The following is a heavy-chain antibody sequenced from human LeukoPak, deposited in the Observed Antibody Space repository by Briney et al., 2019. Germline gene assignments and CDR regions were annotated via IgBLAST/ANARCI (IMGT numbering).Heavy chain of an antibody. Sequence: SETLSLTCTVSGGSISSSIYYWGWIRQPPGKGLEWIGRIYYSGRPYYNPSLKSRVTISVDTSKNQFSLKLSSVTAADTAVYYCARQLAAAGHFDYWGQGTLVTVSS. J-gene: IGHJ4*02. V-gene: IGHV4-39*01. CDR2: IYYSGRP. CDR3: ARQLAAAGHFDY. CDR1: GGSISSSIYY. D-gene: IGHD6-13*01.